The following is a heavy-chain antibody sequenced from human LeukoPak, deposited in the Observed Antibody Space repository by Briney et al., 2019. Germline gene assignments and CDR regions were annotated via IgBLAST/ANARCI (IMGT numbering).Heavy chain of an antibody. Sequence: ASVKVSCKASGGTCSSYAISWVRQAPGQGLEWMGRIIPIFGIANYAQKFQGRVTITADKSTSTAYMELSSLRSEDTAVYYCASSYDSSGYYERTHFDYWGQGTLVTVSS. V-gene: IGHV1-69*04. CDR2: IIPIFGIA. CDR3: ASSYDSSGYYERTHFDY. D-gene: IGHD3-22*01. J-gene: IGHJ4*02. CDR1: GGTCSSYA.